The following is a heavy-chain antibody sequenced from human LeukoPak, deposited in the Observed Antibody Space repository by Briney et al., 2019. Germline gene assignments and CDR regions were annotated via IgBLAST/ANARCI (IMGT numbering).Heavy chain of an antibody. J-gene: IGHJ6*03. CDR3: ARHLAPTMVRGVNTYYYYYMDV. Sequence: GESLKISCKGSGYSFTSYWIGWVRQMPGKGLEWMGIIYPGDSDTRYSPSFQGQVTISADKSISTAYLQWSSLKASDTAMYYCARHLAPTMVRGVNTYYYYYMDVWGKGTTVTVSS. V-gene: IGHV5-51*01. CDR2: IYPGDSDT. CDR1: GYSFTSYW. D-gene: IGHD3-10*01.